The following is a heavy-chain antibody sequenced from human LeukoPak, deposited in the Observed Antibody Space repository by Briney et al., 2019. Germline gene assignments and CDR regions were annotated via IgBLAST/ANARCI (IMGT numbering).Heavy chain of an antibody. V-gene: IGHV3-9*01. Sequence: GGSLRLSCAASGFTFDDYAMHWVRQAPGKGLEWVSGISWNSGSIGYADSVKGRFTISRDNAKNSLYLQMNSLRAEDTALYYCAKDISGYSYGYPHYWGQGTLVTVSS. D-gene: IGHD5-18*01. CDR2: ISWNSGSI. CDR1: GFTFDDYA. J-gene: IGHJ4*02. CDR3: AKDISGYSYGYPHY.